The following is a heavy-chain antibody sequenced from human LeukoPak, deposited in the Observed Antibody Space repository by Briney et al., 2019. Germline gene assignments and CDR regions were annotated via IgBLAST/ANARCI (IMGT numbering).Heavy chain of an antibody. CDR3: AGETIRGVPYFDS. Sequence: SGGSLRLSCVVSGFTFRTYSMNWVRQAPGKGLEWVSYISFSSSTIYYADSVKGRLTISRDNAKNSLYLQMNSLRAEDTAVYYCAGETIRGVPYFDSWGQGTLVTVSS. J-gene: IGHJ4*02. D-gene: IGHD3-10*01. V-gene: IGHV3-48*01. CDR2: ISFSSSTI. CDR1: GFTFRTYS.